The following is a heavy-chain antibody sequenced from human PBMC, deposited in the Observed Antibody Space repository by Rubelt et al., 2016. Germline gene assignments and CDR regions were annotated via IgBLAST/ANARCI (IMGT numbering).Heavy chain of an antibody. CDR3: ARTRPNMGHCGY. CDR2: INTGNGNT. V-gene: IGHV1-3*04. Sequence: MHWVRQAPGQRLEWMGWINTGNGNTKYSQKFQGRVTITRDTSASTAYMELSSLRSEDTAVYYCARTRPNMGHCGYWGQGTLVTVSS. D-gene: IGHD2/OR15-2a*01. J-gene: IGHJ4*02.